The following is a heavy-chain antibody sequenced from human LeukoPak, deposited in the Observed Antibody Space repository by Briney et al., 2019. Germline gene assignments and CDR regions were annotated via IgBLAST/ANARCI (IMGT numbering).Heavy chain of an antibody. D-gene: IGHD6-6*01. Sequence: LRLSCAASGFTFSTYEMNWIRQPPGKGLEWIGEINHSGSTNYNPSLKSRVTISVDTSKNQFSLKLSSVTAADTAVYYCASLYSSSFSYWGQGTLVTVSS. CDR1: GFTFSTYE. CDR3: ASLYSSSFSY. V-gene: IGHV4-34*01. CDR2: INHSGST. J-gene: IGHJ4*02.